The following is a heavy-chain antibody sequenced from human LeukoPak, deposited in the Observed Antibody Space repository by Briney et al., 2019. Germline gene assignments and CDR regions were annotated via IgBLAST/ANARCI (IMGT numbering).Heavy chain of an antibody. V-gene: IGHV3-53*01. CDR3: VDFWSGP. Sequence: GGSLRLSCAASEFTVSSNYMSWVRQAPGKGLEWVSVIYSGGSTYYADSVKGRFTISRDNSKNTLYLQMNSLRAEDTAVYYCVDFWSGPWGQGTLVTVSS. CDR1: EFTVSSNY. J-gene: IGHJ5*02. CDR2: IYSGGST. D-gene: IGHD3-3*01.